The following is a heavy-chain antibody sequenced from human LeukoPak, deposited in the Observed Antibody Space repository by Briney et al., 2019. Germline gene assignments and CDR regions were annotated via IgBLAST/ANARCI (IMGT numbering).Heavy chain of an antibody. J-gene: IGHJ5*02. Sequence: SETLSLTCAVSGGSISSGGYSWSWIRQPPGKGLEWIGYIYHSGSTYYNPSLKSRVTISVDRSKNQFSLKLSSVTAADTAVYYCARGEGNSSSRYLNWFDPWGQGTLVTVSS. CDR3: ARGEGNSSSRYLNWFDP. CDR2: IYHSGST. V-gene: IGHV4-30-2*01. CDR1: GGSISSGGYS. D-gene: IGHD6-13*01.